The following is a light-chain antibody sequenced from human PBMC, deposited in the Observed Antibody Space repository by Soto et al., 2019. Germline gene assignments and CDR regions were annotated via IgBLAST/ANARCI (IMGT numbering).Light chain of an antibody. Sequence: EIVMTQSPATLSVSPGERATLSCRASQSVSSNLAWYPQKPGQAPRLLIYGASTRATGIPARFSGSGSGTEFTLTISSLQSEDVAGYYCQQYNNWPKTFGQGTKVEIK. CDR3: QQYNNWPKT. CDR1: QSVSSN. J-gene: IGKJ1*01. V-gene: IGKV3-15*01. CDR2: GAS.